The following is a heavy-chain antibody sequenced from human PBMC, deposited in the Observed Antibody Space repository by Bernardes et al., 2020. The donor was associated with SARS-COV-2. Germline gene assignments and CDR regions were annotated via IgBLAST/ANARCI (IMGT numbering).Heavy chain of an antibody. CDR1: GFTFSRYA. J-gene: IGHJ3*01. CDR2: ISYAEITK. D-gene: IGHD3-9*01. CDR3: ARDVGGTDWRFGFDV. V-gene: IGHV3-30-3*01. Sequence: GALRLSCAASGFTFSRYALHWVRQAPGKGLEWVAIISYAEITKYNADSVKGRFTISRDNTRTSVFLQMESLRAEDTAVYYCARDVGGTDWRFGFDVWGPGTMVHVSS.